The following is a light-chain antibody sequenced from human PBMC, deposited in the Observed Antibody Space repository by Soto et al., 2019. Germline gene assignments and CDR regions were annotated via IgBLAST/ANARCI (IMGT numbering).Light chain of an antibody. CDR3: CSSGGSPTYV. V-gene: IGLV1-47*01. J-gene: IGLJ1*01. Sequence: QSVLTQAPSVSGTPGQRVTISCSGSTSNIGSNYVYWYQQLSGTAPKLLMFLNDQRPSGVPDRFSGSKSGNTASLTISGLKVEDEADYYCCSSGGSPTYVFGTGTKLTVL. CDR2: LND. CDR1: TSNIGSNY.